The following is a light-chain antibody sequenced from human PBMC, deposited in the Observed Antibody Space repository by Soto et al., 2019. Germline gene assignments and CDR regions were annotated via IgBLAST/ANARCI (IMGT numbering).Light chain of an antibody. J-gene: IGKJ3*01. CDR1: QSVKSNF. V-gene: IGKV3-20*01. CDR2: GAS. CDR3: QQYSSSPPEFT. Sequence: EIVLTQSPGTLSVSPGERVTLSCRASQSVKSNFLAWYQQRPGQAPRLLLFGASYRATGIPDRFSGSGSGTDFTLTISRLEAEDFAVYYCQQYSSSPPEFTFGPGTRVDSK.